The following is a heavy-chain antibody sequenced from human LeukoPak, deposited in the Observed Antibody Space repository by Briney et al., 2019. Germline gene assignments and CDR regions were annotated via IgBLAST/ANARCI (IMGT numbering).Heavy chain of an antibody. CDR1: GGSISSYY. CDR3: ARLVVVAATSAVAGDWFDP. D-gene: IGHD2-15*01. CDR2: IYYSGST. V-gene: IGHV4-59*08. J-gene: IGHJ5*02. Sequence: SETLSLTCTVSGGSISSYYWSWIRQPPGKGLEWIGYIYYSGSTNYNPSLKSRVTISVDTSKNQFSLKLSSVTAADTAVYYCARLVVVAATSAVAGDWFDPWGQGTLVTVPS.